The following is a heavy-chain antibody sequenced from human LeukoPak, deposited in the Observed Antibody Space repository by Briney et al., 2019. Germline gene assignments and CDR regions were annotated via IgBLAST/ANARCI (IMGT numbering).Heavy chain of an antibody. V-gene: IGHV4-34*01. J-gene: IGHJ3*02. CDR2: INHSGST. CDR1: GGSFSGYY. Sequence: SETLSLTCAVYGGSFSGYYWSWIRQPPGKGLEWIGEINHSGSTNCNPSLKSRVTISVGTSKNQFSLKLSSVTAADTAVYYCAREGLNDAFDIWGQGTMVTVSS. CDR3: AREGLNDAFDI.